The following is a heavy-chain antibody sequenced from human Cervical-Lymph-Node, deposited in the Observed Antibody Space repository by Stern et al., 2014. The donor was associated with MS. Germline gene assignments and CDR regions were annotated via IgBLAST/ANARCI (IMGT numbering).Heavy chain of an antibody. CDR2: VHPTDGRT. CDR3: ANPLPYAN. J-gene: IGHJ1*01. Sequence: VQLVESGAEVKKPGASVKVSCKASGDTFASYPIHWLRQAPGQGPVWMGIVHPTDGRTTYAQTFKGRVTMTRDTSTRTVYMELSSLKAEDTAMYFCANPLPYANWGQGTRVTVSS. V-gene: IGHV1-46*03. CDR1: GDTFASYP. D-gene: IGHD4-17*01.